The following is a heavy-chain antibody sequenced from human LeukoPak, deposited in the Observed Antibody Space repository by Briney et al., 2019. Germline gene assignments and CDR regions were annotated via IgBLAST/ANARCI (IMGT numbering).Heavy chain of an antibody. J-gene: IGHJ4*02. CDR1: GGSISSYY. D-gene: IGHD3-10*01. CDR2: IYYSGST. CDR3: ARDRYGSGSYSYNFDY. V-gene: IGHV4-59*01. Sequence: SSETLSLTCTVSGGSISSYYWSWIRQPPGKGLEWIGYIYYSGSTNYNPSLKSRVTISVDTSKNQFSLKLSSVTAADTAVYYCARDRYGSGSYSYNFDYWGQGTLVTVSS.